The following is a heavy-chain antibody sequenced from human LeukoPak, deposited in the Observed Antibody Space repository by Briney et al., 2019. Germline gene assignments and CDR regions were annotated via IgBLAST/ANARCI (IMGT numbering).Heavy chain of an antibody. V-gene: IGHV4-59*01. J-gene: IGHJ4*02. CDR2: IYYSGST. CDR3: AREDSSGYKY. CDR1: GGSISSYY. Sequence: SETLSLTCTVSGGSISSYYWSWIRQPPGKGLEWIGYIYYSGSTNYNPSLKSQVTISVDTSKNQFSLKLSSVTAADTAVYYCAREDSSGYKYWGQGTLVTVSS. D-gene: IGHD3-22*01.